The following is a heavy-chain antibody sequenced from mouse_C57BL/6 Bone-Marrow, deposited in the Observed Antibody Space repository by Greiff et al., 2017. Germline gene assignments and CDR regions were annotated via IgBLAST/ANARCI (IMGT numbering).Heavy chain of an antibody. CDR2: IDPENGDT. V-gene: IGHV14-4*01. CDR1: GFNIKDDY. Sequence: VQLQQSGAELVRPGASVKLSCTASGFNIKDDYMHWVKQRPEQGLEWIGGIDPENGDTEYASKFQGKATITADTSSNTAYLQLSSLTSEDTAVYYCTTGGLGAMDYWGQGTSVTTSS. J-gene: IGHJ4*01. D-gene: IGHD3-3*01. CDR3: TTGGLGAMDY.